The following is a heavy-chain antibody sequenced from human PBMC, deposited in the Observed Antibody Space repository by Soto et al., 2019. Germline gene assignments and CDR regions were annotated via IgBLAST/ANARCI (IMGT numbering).Heavy chain of an antibody. D-gene: IGHD3-22*01. V-gene: IGHV3-23*01. J-gene: IGHJ4*02. CDR2: ISGSGGST. Sequence: GGSLTLSCAASGFNFTRYATSWVRQAPGKGLEWVSAISGSGGSTYYADSVKGRFTISRDNSKNTLYLQMNSLRAEDTAVYYCAISGGYQFDYWGQGTLVTXS. CDR3: AISGGYQFDY. CDR1: GFNFTRYA.